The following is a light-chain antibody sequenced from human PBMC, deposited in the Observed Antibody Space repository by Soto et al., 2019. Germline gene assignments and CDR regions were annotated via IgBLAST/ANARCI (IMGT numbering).Light chain of an antibody. CDR3: QQYGSSLI. CDR2: GAS. CDR1: QSVSSSY. Sequence: EIVMTQSPATLSVSPGERATLSCRASQSVSSSYLAWYQQKPGQAPRLLIYGASSRATGIPDRFSGSGSGTDFTLTISRLEPEDFAVYYCQQYGSSLIFGGGTKVEIK. V-gene: IGKV3-20*01. J-gene: IGKJ4*01.